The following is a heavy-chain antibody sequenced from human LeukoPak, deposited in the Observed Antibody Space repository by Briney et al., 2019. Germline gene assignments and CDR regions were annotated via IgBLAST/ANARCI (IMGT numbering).Heavy chain of an antibody. CDR2: VIPIFGTA. D-gene: IGHD1-26*01. CDR1: GYTFTSYD. CDR3: ARLSGSYDY. V-gene: IGHV1-69*06. Sequence: ASVKVSCKASGYTFTSYDINWVQQATGQGLEWMGGVIPIFGTANYAQKFQGRVTITADKSTSTAYMELSSLRSEDTAVYYCARLSGSYDYWGQGTLVTVSS. J-gene: IGHJ4*02.